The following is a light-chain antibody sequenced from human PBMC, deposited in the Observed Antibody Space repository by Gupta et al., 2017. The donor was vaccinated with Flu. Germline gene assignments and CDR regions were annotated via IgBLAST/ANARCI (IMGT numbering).Light chain of an antibody. CDR3: QSYDATTFWV. Sequence: NFRLTQPHSVSESPGKTVTISCPCSSGRIANSYVQWYQQRPGNSPTTLIYEDDRRPSGVPDRFSGSIDSSSNSASLTLSGLKTEDEADYYCQSYDATTFWVFGGGTKLTVL. J-gene: IGLJ3*02. CDR1: SGRIANSY. V-gene: IGLV6-57*01. CDR2: EDD.